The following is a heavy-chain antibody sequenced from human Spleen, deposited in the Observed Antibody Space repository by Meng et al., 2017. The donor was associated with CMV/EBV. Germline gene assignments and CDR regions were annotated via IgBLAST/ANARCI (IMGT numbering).Heavy chain of an antibody. V-gene: IGHV4-39*01. CDR3: ARLVGPTGYFDY. Sequence: SETLSLTCTVSGCSISSSSYYWGWIRQPPGKGLEWIGSIYYSGSTYYNPSLKSRVTISVDTSKNQFSLNLSSVTAADTAVYYCARLVGPTGYFDYWGQGTLVTVSS. D-gene: IGHD1-26*01. J-gene: IGHJ4*02. CDR1: GCSISSSSYY. CDR2: IYYSGST.